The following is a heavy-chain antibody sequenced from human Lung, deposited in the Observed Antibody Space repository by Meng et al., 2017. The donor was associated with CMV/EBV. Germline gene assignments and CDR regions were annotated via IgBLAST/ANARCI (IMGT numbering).Heavy chain of an antibody. V-gene: IGHV1-69*05. J-gene: IGHJ6*02. Sequence: XVXVSXXASGGTFSSYAISWVRQAPGQGLEWMGGIIPSFGTANYAQKFQGRVTITTDESTSTAYMELSSLRSEDTAVYYCARGALLEWLWGWGYYYYGMDVWGQGTTVXVSS. CDR3: ARGALLEWLWGWGYYYYGMDV. CDR1: GGTFSSYA. D-gene: IGHD3-3*01. CDR2: IIPSFGTA.